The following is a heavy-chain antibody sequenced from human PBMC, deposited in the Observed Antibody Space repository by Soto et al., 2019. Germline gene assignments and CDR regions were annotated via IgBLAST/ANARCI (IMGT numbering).Heavy chain of an antibody. CDR3: ARLPLTVTRGYFDY. J-gene: IGHJ4*02. D-gene: IGHD4-17*01. CDR1: EFTFSSYS. CDR2: ISSTSSTT. Sequence: GGSLRLSCAASEFTFSSYSMNWVRQAPGKGLEWVSYISSTSSTTYYADSVKGRFTISRDNAKNSLYLQMNSLRAEDTALYYCARLPLTVTRGYFDYWGQGTLVTVSS. V-gene: IGHV3-48*01.